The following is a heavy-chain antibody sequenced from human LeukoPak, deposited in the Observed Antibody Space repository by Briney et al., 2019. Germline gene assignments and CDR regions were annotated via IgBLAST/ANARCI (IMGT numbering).Heavy chain of an antibody. D-gene: IGHD3-22*01. CDR2: ISYDGSDK. J-gene: IGHJ4*02. V-gene: IGHV3-30*03. Sequence: GGSLRLSCAASGFTFSSYGMHWVRQAPGKGLEWVAVISYDGSDKHYADPVKGRFTISRDNSKNTLYLQMDSLRAEDTAVYYCAREGSSGYYPYWGQGILVTVSS. CDR1: GFTFSSYG. CDR3: AREGSSGYYPY.